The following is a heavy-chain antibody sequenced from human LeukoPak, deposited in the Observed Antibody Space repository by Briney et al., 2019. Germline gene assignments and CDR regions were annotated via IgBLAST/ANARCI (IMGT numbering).Heavy chain of an antibody. J-gene: IGHJ2*01. CDR2: IKQDGSEK. CDR3: ARTSCGGDCYPGPWYFDL. D-gene: IGHD2-21*02. Sequence: PGGSLRLSCAASGFTFSSYWMSWVRQAPGKGREWGANIKQDGSEKYYVDSVKGRFTISRDNAKNSLYLQMNSLRAEDTAVYYCARTSCGGDCYPGPWYFDLWGRGTLVTVSS. CDR1: GFTFSSYW. V-gene: IGHV3-7*01.